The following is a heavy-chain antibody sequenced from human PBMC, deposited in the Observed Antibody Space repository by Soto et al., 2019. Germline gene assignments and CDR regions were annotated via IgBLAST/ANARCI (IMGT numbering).Heavy chain of an antibody. CDR1: GYTFTGYY. CDR2: VNPNSGGT. CDR3: VTSRVSIAVAGETEYYFDY. J-gene: IGHJ4*02. Sequence: SVKVSCKASGYTFTGYYIHWVRQAPGQGLEWMGWVNPNSGGTNYAQKFQGWVTMTRDTSISTAYMELSRLRSDDTAVYYCVTSRVSIAVAGETEYYFDYWGQGTLVTVSS. V-gene: IGHV1-2*04. D-gene: IGHD6-19*01.